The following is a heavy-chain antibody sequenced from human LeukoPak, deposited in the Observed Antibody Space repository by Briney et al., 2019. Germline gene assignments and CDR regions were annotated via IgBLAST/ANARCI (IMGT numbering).Heavy chain of an antibody. D-gene: IGHD1-26*01. CDR2: IYYSGST. J-gene: IGHJ4*02. Sequence: SETLSLTCTVSGGSMNNYYWGWIRQPTGKGLEWVGYIYYSGSTSYNPSLKGRVTISIDTSKNQFSLNLSSVTAADTAMYYCARDKRGSYADYWGQGTLVTVSS. V-gene: IGHV4-59*01. CDR1: GGSMNNYY. CDR3: ARDKRGSYADY.